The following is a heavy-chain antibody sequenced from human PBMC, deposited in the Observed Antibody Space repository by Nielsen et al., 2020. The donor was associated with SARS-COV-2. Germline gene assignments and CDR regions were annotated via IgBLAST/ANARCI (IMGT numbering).Heavy chain of an antibody. J-gene: IGHJ6*02. CDR3: ARELSKGYSYGHSDYYGMDV. V-gene: IGHV3-30*03. Sequence: GESLKISCAASGFTFDDYAMHWVRQAPGKGLEWVAVISYDGSNKYYADSVKGRFTISRDNSKNTLYLQMNSLRAEDTAVYYCARELSKGYSYGHSDYYGMDVWGQGTTVTVSS. CDR2: ISYDGSNK. D-gene: IGHD5-18*01. CDR1: GFTFDDYA.